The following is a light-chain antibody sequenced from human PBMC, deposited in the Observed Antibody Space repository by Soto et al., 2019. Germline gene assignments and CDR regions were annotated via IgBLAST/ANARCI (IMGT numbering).Light chain of an antibody. CDR1: SSNIGAGYD. Sequence: QSVLTQPPSVSGAPGQRVTISCTGSSSNIGAGYDVHWYQLLPGTAPKLLIYANNNRPSGVPDRFSGSRSANTASLTISGLQADDEADYYCCSYAGNYTLLFGGGTKVTVL. CDR3: CSYAGNYTLL. J-gene: IGLJ2*01. V-gene: IGLV1-40*01. CDR2: ANN.